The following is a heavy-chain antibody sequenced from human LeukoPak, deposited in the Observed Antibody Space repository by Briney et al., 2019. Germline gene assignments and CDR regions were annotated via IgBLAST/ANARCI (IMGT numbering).Heavy chain of an antibody. Sequence: SETLSLTCTVSGGSIINNYWSWIRQPPGKGLEWIGYIYDSGSTNNNPSLKSRVTMSVDTSKNQFSLKLSAVTAADTAAYYCARMRDWFDPWGQGTLVTVSS. CDR2: IYDSGST. V-gene: IGHV4-59*01. CDR3: ARMRDWFDP. J-gene: IGHJ5*02. CDR1: GGSIINNY.